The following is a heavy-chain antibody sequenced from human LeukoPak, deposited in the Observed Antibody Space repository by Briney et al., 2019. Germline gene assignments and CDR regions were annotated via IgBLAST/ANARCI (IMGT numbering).Heavy chain of an antibody. CDR3: ARGLPITMIVVVTGIYAFDI. CDR2: INPSGGST. V-gene: IGHV1-46*01. D-gene: IGHD3-22*01. Sequence: ASVKVFCKASGYTFTSYYMHWVRQAPGQGLEWMGIINPSGGSTSYAQKFQGRVTTTRDTSTSTVYMELSSLRSEDTAVYYCARGLPITMIVVVTGIYAFDIWGQGTMVTVSS. CDR1: GYTFTSYY. J-gene: IGHJ3*02.